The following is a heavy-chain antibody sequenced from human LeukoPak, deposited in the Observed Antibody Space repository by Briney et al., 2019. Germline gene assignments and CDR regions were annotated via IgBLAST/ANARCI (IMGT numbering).Heavy chain of an antibody. CDR1: GGTFSSYA. D-gene: IGHD4-23*01. CDR3: ARDPHYGGNSPYFFDY. V-gene: IGHV1-69*05. Sequence: SVKVSCTASGGTFSSYAISWVRQAPGQGLEWMGRIIPIFGVANYAQKFQGRVTITTDESTSTAYMELSSLRSEDTAVYYCARDPHYGGNSPYFFDYWGQGTLVTVSS. CDR2: IIPIFGVA. J-gene: IGHJ4*02.